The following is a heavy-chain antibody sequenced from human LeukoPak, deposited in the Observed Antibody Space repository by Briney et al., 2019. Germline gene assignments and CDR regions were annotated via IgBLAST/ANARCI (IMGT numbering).Heavy chain of an antibody. J-gene: IGHJ4*02. CDR2: ISSGGSVM. CDR3: TRDLEY. CDR1: GYTFSDYT. V-gene: IGHV3-48*01. Sequence: GGSLRLSCGASGYTFSDYTMNWVRQAPGKGPEWISYISSGGSVMHYADSVKGRFTISRDNVENSLYLQMSSLRVEATAVYYCTRDLEYWGQRDLVSVSS.